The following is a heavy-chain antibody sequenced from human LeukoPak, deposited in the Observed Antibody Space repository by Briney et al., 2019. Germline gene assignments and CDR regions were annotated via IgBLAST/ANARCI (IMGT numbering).Heavy chain of an antibody. J-gene: IGHJ4*02. V-gene: IGHV3-49*03. CDR2: IRSKAYGETA. D-gene: IGHD1-1*01. CDR3: TRDRGAYNLYDY. CDR1: GFTFGDCA. Sequence: GGSLRLSCTASGFTFGDCAMSWIRQAPGKGLEWVGFIRSKAYGETADYAASVKGRFTISRDDSKAIAYLQMNSLKTEDTAVYHCTRDRGAYNLYDYWGQGTLVTVSS.